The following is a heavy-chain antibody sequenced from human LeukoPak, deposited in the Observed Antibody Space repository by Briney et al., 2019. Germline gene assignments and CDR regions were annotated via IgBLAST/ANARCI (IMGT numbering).Heavy chain of an antibody. D-gene: IGHD6-19*01. Sequence: GRSLRLSCAASGFTFDDYAMHWVRQAPGKGLEWVSGISWNSGSIGYADSVKGRFTISRDNAKNSLYLQMNSLRPEDTALYYCAKGISGWYDHYFDYWGQGTLVTVSS. CDR2: ISWNSGSI. J-gene: IGHJ4*02. CDR3: AKGISGWYDHYFDY. V-gene: IGHV3-9*01. CDR1: GFTFDDYA.